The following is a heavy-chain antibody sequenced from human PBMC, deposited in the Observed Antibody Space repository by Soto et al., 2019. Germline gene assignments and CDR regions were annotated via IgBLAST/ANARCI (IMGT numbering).Heavy chain of an antibody. CDR3: ARRNNVNYFNYFDY. CDR2: FYYSGYT. J-gene: IGHJ4*02. D-gene: IGHD1-7*01. V-gene: IGHV4-61*01. Sequence: QAQLQESGPGLVKPSETLSLTCTVSGDSVSSASYYWSWIRQPPGKGLEWIGYFYYSGYTNYNPSLKSRVTMTLDTSNSQFSLKLNSVTASDTAVYYCARRNNVNYFNYFDYWGQGILVTVSS. CDR1: GDSVSSASYY.